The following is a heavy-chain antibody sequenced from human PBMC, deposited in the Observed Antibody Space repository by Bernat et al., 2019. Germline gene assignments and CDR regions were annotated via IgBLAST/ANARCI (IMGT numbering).Heavy chain of an antibody. J-gene: IGHJ3*02. CDR3: ARALYYYDSSGPGAFDI. D-gene: IGHD3-22*01. CDR1: GFTFSSYA. CDR2: ISYDGSNK. V-gene: IGHV3-30-3*01. Sequence: VQLLESGGGLVQPGGSLRLSCEASGFTFSSYAMHWVRQAPGKGLEWVAVISYDGSNKYYADSVKGRFTISRDNSKNTLYLQMNSLRAEDTAVYYCARALYYYDSSGPGAFDIWGQGTMVTVSS.